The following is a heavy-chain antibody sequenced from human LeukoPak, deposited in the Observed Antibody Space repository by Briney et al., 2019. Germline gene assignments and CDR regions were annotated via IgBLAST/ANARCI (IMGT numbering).Heavy chain of an antibody. V-gene: IGHV1-18*01. J-gene: IGHJ4*02. D-gene: IGHD3-10*01. CDR3: ARDGSGVWFDY. CDR1: NYTFTSYG. CDR2: INAYNGDT. Sequence: GASVKVSCKASNYTFTSYGISWVRQAPGQGLEWTAWINAYNGDTNYAQKFQGRVTLTTDTSTSTAYMELRSLRSDDTAVYYCARDGSGVWFDYWGQGTLVTVSS.